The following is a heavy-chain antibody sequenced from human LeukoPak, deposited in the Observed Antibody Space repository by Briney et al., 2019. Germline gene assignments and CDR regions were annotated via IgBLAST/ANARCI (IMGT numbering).Heavy chain of an antibody. D-gene: IGHD5-24*01. CDR3: TRHEERWLQIPDY. CDR2: IRSNADSSAT. Sequence: GGSLRLSCVASGFTLRGSSMHWVRQASGKGLEWVGRIRSNADSSATAYAASVKGRFTISRDDSKNTAYLLMSSLKTEDTAVYFCTRHEERWLQIPDYWGQGTLVTVSS. CDR1: GFTLRGSS. J-gene: IGHJ4*02. V-gene: IGHV3-73*01.